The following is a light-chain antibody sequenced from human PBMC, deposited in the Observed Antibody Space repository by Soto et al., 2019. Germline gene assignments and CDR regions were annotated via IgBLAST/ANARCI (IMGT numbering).Light chain of an antibody. CDR3: CSFAAGNTYV. J-gene: IGLJ1*01. CDR1: SSDVGSQNL. Sequence: QSPLTQPASVSGSPGQSITISCTGSSSDVGSQNLVSWYQQHPRKAPKLIIYEGSRRPSGVSNRFSGSQSGNTASLTVSGLQAEDEADYYCCSFAAGNTYVFGSGTKVTVL. CDR2: EGS. V-gene: IGLV2-23*01.